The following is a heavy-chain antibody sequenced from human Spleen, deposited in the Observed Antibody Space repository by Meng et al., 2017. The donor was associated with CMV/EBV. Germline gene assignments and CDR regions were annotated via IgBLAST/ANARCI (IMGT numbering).Heavy chain of an antibody. CDR1: GFTFSSYW. CDR2: IKQDGSEK. J-gene: IGHJ6*02. Sequence: GESLKISCAASGFTFSSYWMSWVRQAPGKGLEWVANIKQDGSEKYYVDSVKGRFTISRDNAKNSLDLQMNSLRAEDTAVYYCARHYGSEDYFYYYALDVWGQGTTVTVSS. D-gene: IGHD3-10*01. V-gene: IGHV3-7*01. CDR3: ARHYGSEDYFYYYALDV.